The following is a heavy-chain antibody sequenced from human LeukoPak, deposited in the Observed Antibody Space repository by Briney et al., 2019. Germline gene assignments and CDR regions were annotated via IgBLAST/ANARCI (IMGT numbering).Heavy chain of an antibody. CDR2: ISTTGADT. CDR1: GFAFSSYA. D-gene: IGHD1/OR15-1a*01. J-gene: IGHJ6*02. CDR3: AKVAAGTLIAV. Sequence: GSLRLSCATSGFAFSSYAMSWVRQAPGQGLEWVSGISTTGADTYYADSVKGRLTVSRDNFKNTLYLQMNSLRAEDTAIYYCAKVAAGTLIAVWGQGTTVIVSS. V-gene: IGHV3-23*01.